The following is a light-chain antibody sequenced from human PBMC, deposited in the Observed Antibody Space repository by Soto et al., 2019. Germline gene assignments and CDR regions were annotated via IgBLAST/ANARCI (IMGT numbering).Light chain of an antibody. CDR2: DAS. V-gene: IGKV3D-15*01. CDR3: QQLKSYPQT. J-gene: IGKJ1*01. CDR1: QSVSSY. Sequence: EIVMTQSPATLSVSPGERATLSCRASQSVSSYLAWYQQKPGQAPRLLIYDASNRATGIPARFSGSGSGTEFTLTISSLQPEDFATYYCQQLKSYPQTFGQGTKVDIK.